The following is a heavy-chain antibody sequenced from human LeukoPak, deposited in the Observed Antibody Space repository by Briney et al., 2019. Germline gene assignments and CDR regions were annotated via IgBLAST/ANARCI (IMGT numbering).Heavy chain of an antibody. V-gene: IGHV3-21*01. J-gene: IGHJ6*03. CDR1: GFTFSSYS. CDR2: ISSSSSYI. Sequence: GGSLRLSCAASGFTFSSYSMNWVRQAPGKGLEWVSSISSSSSYIYYADSVKGRFTISRDNAKNSLYLQMNSLRAEDTAVYYCARGPHCSSTSCHYCYYYMDVWGKGTTVTVSS. D-gene: IGHD2-2*01. CDR3: ARGPHCSSTSCHYCYYYMDV.